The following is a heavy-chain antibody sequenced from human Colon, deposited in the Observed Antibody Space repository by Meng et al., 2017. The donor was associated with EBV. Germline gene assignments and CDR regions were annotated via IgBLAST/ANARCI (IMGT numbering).Heavy chain of an antibody. J-gene: IGHJ4*02. D-gene: IGHD3-10*01. V-gene: IGHV1-2*06. Sequence: QVQLVQSGAEVKKPXXSXKVSCKASGYTFTDHYIHWVRQAPGQGLEWMGRISPDSVVTNYPEKFQGRVTLTRDTSISTAYMDLSRLTSDDTAVYYCARDGSGGSIDYWGQGTLVTVSS. CDR3: ARDGSGGSIDY. CDR2: ISPDSVVT. CDR1: GYTFTDHY.